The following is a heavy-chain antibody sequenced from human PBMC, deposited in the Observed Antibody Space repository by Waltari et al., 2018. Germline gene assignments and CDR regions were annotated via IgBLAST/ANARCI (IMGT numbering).Heavy chain of an antibody. J-gene: IGHJ4*02. CDR2: INAGNGDT. V-gene: IGHV1-3*01. Sequence: QIQLVQSGAEVKKPGASVNISCKASGYTFSSYAVHWVRQAPGQRPEWMGWINAGNGDTKKSQKLQDRVTITRDTSTSTAYMELSSLRSEDTAVYYCARGLYRVAEQLTIDYWGQGTLVTVSS. CDR3: ARGLYRVAEQLTIDY. D-gene: IGHD3-3*01. CDR1: GYTFSSYA.